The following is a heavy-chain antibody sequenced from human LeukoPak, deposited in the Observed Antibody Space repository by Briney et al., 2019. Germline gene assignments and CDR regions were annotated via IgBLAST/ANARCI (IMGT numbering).Heavy chain of an antibody. J-gene: IGHJ4*02. CDR3: ARDSYGDANFDS. CDR1: GFTFSSYA. V-gene: IGHV3-23*01. CDR2: VSGSGGST. Sequence: GGSLRLSCAASGFTFSSYAMSWVRQAPGKGLEWVSAVSGSGGSTYYADSVKGRFTISRDISKNAVYLQMNSLRAEDTAVYYCARDSYGDANFDSWGQGTLVTVSS. D-gene: IGHD4-17*01.